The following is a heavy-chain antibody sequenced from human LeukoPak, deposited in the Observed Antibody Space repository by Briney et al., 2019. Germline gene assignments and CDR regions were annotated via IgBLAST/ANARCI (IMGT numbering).Heavy chain of an antibody. CDR2: ISSSSTYI. J-gene: IGHJ4*02. V-gene: IGHV3-21*01. CDR3: ARYSGDALNY. CDR1: GFIFKNYA. Sequence: GGSLRLSCAVSGFIFKNYAMMWVRQAPGKGLEWVSYISSSSTYIYYADSLKGRFTISRDTAKNSLYLQMNSLRAEDTAVYYCARYSGDALNYWGQGTLVTVSS. D-gene: IGHD7-27*01.